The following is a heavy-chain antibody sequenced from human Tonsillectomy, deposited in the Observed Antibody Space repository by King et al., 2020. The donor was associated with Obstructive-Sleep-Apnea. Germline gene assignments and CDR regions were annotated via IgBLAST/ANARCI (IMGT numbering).Heavy chain of an antibody. Sequence: QLVQSGAEVKKPGESLKISCQASGYSFTSYWIAWVRQMPGKGLEWMGIIYPGDSDTRYSPSFQGQVTISADKSINTAYLQWSSLMASDTAMYYWPRPCTPYHFSSACGFAYWGQGPLVTVFS. CDR1: GYSFTSYW. CDR3: PRPCTPYHFSSACGFAY. CDR2: IYPGDSDT. V-gene: IGHV5-51*01. D-gene: IGHD3-3*01. J-gene: IGHJ4*02.